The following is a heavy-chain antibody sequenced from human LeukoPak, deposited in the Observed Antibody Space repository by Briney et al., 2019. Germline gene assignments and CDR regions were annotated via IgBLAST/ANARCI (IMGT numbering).Heavy chain of an antibody. CDR1: GYTFTSYD. V-gene: IGHV1-46*01. Sequence: ASVKVSCKASGYTFTSYDINWVRQATGQGLEWMGIINPSGGSTSYAQKFQGRVTMTRDTSTSTVYMELSSLRSEDTAVYYCARVLNVDTASFDYWGQGTLVTVSS. D-gene: IGHD5-18*01. CDR3: ARVLNVDTASFDY. CDR2: INPSGGST. J-gene: IGHJ4*02.